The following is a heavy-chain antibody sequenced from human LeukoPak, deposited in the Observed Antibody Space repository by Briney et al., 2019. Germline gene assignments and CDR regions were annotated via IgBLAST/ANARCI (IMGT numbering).Heavy chain of an antibody. CDR3: AREGGNSVWYFDL. Sequence: SVKASCKASGGTFSSYTISWVRQAPGQGLEWMGRIIPILGIANYAQKFQGRVTITADKSTSTAYMELSSLRSEDTAVYYCAREGGNSVWYFDLWGRGTLVTVSS. V-gene: IGHV1-69*04. CDR2: IIPILGIA. CDR1: GGTFSSYT. J-gene: IGHJ2*01. D-gene: IGHD4-23*01.